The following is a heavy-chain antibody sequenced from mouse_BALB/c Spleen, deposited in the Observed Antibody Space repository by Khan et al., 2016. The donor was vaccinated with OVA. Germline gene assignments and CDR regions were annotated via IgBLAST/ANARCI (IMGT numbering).Heavy chain of an antibody. Sequence: QVQLKQSGPELKKPGETVKISCKASGYTFTNYGMNWVKQSPGKALKWMGWINTYTGEPTYADDFKGRFAFSLETSASTAYLQINNLKDEDTATYFCARPPYFSYTLDHWGKGTSVTVSS. CDR1: GYTFTNYG. D-gene: IGHD2-10*01. CDR2: INTYTGEP. CDR3: ARPPYFSYTLDH. V-gene: IGHV9-3-1*01. J-gene: IGHJ4*01.